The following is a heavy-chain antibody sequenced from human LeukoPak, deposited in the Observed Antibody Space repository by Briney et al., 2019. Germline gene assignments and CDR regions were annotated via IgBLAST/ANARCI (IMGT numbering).Heavy chain of an antibody. CDR3: ARVRGYSYGYEPQYYFDY. V-gene: IGHV4-34*01. D-gene: IGHD5-18*01. J-gene: IGHJ4*02. CDR1: GGSFSGYY. Sequence: SETLSLTCAVYGGSFSGYYWSWIRQPPGKGLEWIGEINHSGSTNYNPSLKSRVTISVDTSKNQFSLKLSSVTAADTAVYYCARVRGYSYGYEPQYYFDYWGQGTLVTVSS. CDR2: INHSGST.